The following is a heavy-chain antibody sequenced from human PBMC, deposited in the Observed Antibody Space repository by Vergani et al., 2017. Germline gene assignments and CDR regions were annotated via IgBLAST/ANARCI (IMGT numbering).Heavy chain of an antibody. Sequence: QVQLQESGPGLVKPSQTLSLTCTVSGGSISSGDYYWSWIRQPPGKGLEWIGYIYYSGSTYYNPSLKSRVTISVDTSKNQFSLKLSSVTAADTAVYYCARLQRGYSYGEDYYYGMDVWGQGTTVTVSS. D-gene: IGHD5-18*01. J-gene: IGHJ6*02. CDR1: GGSISSGDYY. CDR3: ARLQRGYSYGEDYYYGMDV. CDR2: IYYSGST. V-gene: IGHV4-30-4*01.